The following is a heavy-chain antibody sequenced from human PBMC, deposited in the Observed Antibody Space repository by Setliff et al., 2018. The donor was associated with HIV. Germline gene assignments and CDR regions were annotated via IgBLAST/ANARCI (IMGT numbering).Heavy chain of an antibody. CDR3: ARAETFIAARNSRLDY. Sequence: ASVKVSCKTSGDTFTSYDINWVRQAAGHGLEWMGWMTPYSGNTGYAQKFQGRVTMTTDTSTSTAYMELRSLRSDDTAVYYCARAETFIAARNSRLDYWGQGTLVTVSS. J-gene: IGHJ4*02. V-gene: IGHV1-8*02. CDR1: GDTFTSYD. CDR2: MTPYSGNT. D-gene: IGHD6-6*01.